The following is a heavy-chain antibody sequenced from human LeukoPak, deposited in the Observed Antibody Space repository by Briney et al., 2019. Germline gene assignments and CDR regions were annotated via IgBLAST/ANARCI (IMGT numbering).Heavy chain of an antibody. V-gene: IGHV3-30*04. D-gene: IGHD1-7*01. J-gene: IGHJ6*03. CDR1: GFTFSTYA. CDR2: ISYDGSSK. CDR3: ARTDKRYNWNYVAAPMDV. Sequence: PGGSLRLSCAASGFTFSTYAMHWVRQAPGKGLEWVAVISYDGSSKYYADSVKGRFTISRDNAKNSLYLQMNSLRAEDTAVYYCARTDKRYNWNYVAAPMDVWGKGTTVSVSS.